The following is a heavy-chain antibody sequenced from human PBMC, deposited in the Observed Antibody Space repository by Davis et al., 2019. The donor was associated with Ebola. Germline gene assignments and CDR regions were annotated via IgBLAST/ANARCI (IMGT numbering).Heavy chain of an antibody. CDR3: IGDPNWELGY. CDR1: GFIFSDYS. V-gene: IGHV3-48*01. D-gene: IGHD3-10*01. Sequence: PGGSLRLSCATSGFIFSDYSMNWVRQASGKGLEWVAYISSTGSRVYYADSGKGRFTVSRDNGKNKLYLEMTTLRAEDTAVYYCIGDPNWELGYWGQGTLVTVS. J-gene: IGHJ4*02. CDR2: ISSTGSRV.